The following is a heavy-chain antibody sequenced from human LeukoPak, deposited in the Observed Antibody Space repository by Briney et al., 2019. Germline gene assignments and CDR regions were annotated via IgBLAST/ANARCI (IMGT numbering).Heavy chain of an antibody. Sequence: GGSLRLSCAASGFTFSSYAITWVRQAPGKGLEWVAVISYDGSNKYYADSVKGRFTISRDNSKNTLYLQMNSLRAEDTAVYYCAREHHYDSSGYYPRPFDYWGQGTLVTVSS. J-gene: IGHJ4*02. CDR3: AREHHYDSSGYYPRPFDY. D-gene: IGHD3-22*01. CDR2: ISYDGSNK. V-gene: IGHV3-30*04. CDR1: GFTFSSYA.